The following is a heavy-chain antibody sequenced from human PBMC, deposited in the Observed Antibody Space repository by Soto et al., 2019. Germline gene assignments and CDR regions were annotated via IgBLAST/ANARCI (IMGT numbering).Heavy chain of an antibody. CDR1: GFTFSSYS. J-gene: IGHJ4*02. CDR3: ARDLVEMATSPFGY. Sequence: GGSLRLSCAASGFTFSSYSMNWVRQAPGKGLEWVSSISSSSSYIYYADSVKGRFTISRDNAKSSLYLQMNSLRAEDTAVYYCARDLVEMATSPFGYWGQGTLVTVSS. D-gene: IGHD5-12*01. CDR2: ISSSSSYI. V-gene: IGHV3-21*01.